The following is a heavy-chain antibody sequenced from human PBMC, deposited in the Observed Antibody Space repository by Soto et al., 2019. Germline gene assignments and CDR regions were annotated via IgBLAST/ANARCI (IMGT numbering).Heavy chain of an antibody. V-gene: IGHV3-23*01. CDR2: ISGSGGTI. D-gene: IGHD6-19*01. Sequence: EVQVLETGGGLVQPGGSLRLSCVASGFTFSDFAMSWVRPAPGKGLEWVSSISGSGGTIYYADSVKGRFTISRDNSNNTLYLQMHSLRADDTAVYFCAKLRGSGWYFHYWGQGTLVVVSS. J-gene: IGHJ4*02. CDR3: AKLRGSGWYFHY. CDR1: GFTFSDFA.